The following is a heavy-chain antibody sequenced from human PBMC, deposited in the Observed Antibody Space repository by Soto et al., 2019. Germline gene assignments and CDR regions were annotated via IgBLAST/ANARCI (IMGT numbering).Heavy chain of an antibody. CDR2: IYHSGST. V-gene: IGHV4-39*01. CDR1: GGSMRTSSFY. J-gene: IGHJ4*02. Sequence: QFHLQESGPGLVKPSETLSLTCSVSGGSMRTSSFYWGWIRQPPGRGLEWIGSIYHSGSTLYSSSLKSRVTMSVDTSKNEVSLNLSSVTAADTAVYYCAGHRGFSSSHFDHWGQGTLGTVSS. D-gene: IGHD6-13*01. CDR3: AGHRGFSSSHFDH.